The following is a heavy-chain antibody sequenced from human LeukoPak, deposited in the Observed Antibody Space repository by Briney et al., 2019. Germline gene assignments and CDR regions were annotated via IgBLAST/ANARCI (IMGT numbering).Heavy chain of an antibody. V-gene: IGHV3-66*04. Sequence: GGSLRLSCAVFGFTVRSNYMSWVRQAPGKGLEWVSDIYSGDSTDYADSVKGRFIISRDKSKDTLYLQMNSLRAEDTAVYYCARLDSGYYYFHQWGQGALVTVSS. CDR2: IYSGDST. D-gene: IGHD5-12*01. CDR3: ARLDSGYYYFHQ. J-gene: IGHJ4*02. CDR1: GFTVRSNY.